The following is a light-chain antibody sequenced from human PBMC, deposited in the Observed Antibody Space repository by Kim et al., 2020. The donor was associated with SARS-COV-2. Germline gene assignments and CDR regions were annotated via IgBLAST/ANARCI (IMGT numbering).Light chain of an antibody. J-gene: IGLJ3*02. V-gene: IGLV1-47*01. CDR2: NDR. CDR1: SSNVGTNY. CDR3: ATWDDSLSGPV. Sequence: GQRVTISGSGGSSNVGTNYVHWYQQLPGTAPKRLIYNDRQRPSGVPDRFSGSKSGTSASLAISGLQSEDEADYYCATWDDSLSGPVFGGGTQLTVL.